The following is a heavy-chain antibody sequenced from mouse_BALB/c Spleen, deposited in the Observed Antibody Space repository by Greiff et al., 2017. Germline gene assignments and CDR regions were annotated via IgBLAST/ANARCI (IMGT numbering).Heavy chain of an antibody. D-gene: IGHD1-1*01. CDR3: ARPFITTVVGGYYAMDY. J-gene: IGHJ4*01. V-gene: IGHV1-7*01. Sequence: VQLQQSGAELAKPGASVKMSCKASGYTFTSYWMHWVKQRPGQGLEWIGYINPSTGYTEYNQKFKDKATLTADKSSSTAYMQLSSLTSEDSAVYYCARPFITTVVGGYYAMDYWGQGTSVTVSS. CDR1: GYTFTSYW. CDR2: INPSTGYT.